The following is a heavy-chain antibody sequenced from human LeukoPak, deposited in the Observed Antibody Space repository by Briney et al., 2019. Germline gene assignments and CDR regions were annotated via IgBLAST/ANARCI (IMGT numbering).Heavy chain of an antibody. V-gene: IGHV3-7*05. CDR2: IKQDGTQK. CDR3: ARDCGSDCSQAFDI. Sequence: GGSLRLSCAASGFTFSDYWMSWVRQAPGKGLEWVADIKQDGTQKYYVDSVEGRFTISRDNAKNSLYLQMNSLRVEDTAVYYCARDCGSDCSQAFDIWGQGTMVTVSS. D-gene: IGHD2-21*02. J-gene: IGHJ3*02. CDR1: GFTFSDYW.